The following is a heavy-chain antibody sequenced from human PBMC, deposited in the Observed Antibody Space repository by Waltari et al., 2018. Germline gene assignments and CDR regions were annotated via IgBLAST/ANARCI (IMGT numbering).Heavy chain of an antibody. J-gene: IGHJ4*02. CDR2: IRSSSSTI. CDR1: GFPFSSYS. V-gene: IGHV3-48*01. Sequence: EVQLVESGGGLVQPGGSLRLSCAASGFPFSSYSMNWVRQAPGKGLEWVSDIRSSSSTIDYADSVKGRFTISRDNAKNSLYLQMNSLRAEDTAVYYCARALGLDYPFDYWGQGTLVTVSS. D-gene: IGHD3-16*01. CDR3: ARALGLDYPFDY.